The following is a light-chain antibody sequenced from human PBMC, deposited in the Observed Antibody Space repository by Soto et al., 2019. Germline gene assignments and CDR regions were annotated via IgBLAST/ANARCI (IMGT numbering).Light chain of an antibody. Sequence: QSALTQPASVSGSPGQSITISCTGTSSDVGSYDLVSWYQHHPGKAPKVMIYEVSKRPSVLSNRFSASKSGNTASLTISGLQAEDEADYYCSSYAGSTTYVVFGGGTKLTVL. V-gene: IGLV2-23*02. CDR2: EVS. CDR1: SSDVGSYDL. CDR3: SSYAGSTTYVV. J-gene: IGLJ2*01.